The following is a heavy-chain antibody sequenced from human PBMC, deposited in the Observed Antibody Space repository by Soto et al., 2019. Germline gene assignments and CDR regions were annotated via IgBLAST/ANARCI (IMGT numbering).Heavy chain of an antibody. CDR3: ARDRNSRMYYYDSSGYLAFDI. V-gene: IGHV1-69*13. CDR2: IIPIFGTA. D-gene: IGHD3-22*01. J-gene: IGHJ3*02. CDR1: GGTFSSYA. Sequence: SVKVSCKASGGTFSSYAISWVRQAPGQGLEWMGGIIPIFGTANYAQKFQGRVTITADESTSTAYMELSSLRSEDTAVYYCARDRNSRMYYYDSSGYLAFDIWGQGTMVTVSS.